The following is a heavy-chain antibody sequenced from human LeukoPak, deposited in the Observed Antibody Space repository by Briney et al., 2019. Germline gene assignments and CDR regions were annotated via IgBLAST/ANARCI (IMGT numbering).Heavy chain of an antibody. Sequence: GGSLRLSCAASGFTFDDYGMSWVRQAPGKGLEWVSGINWNGGSTGYAESVKGRFTISRDNAKNSLYLQMNSLRAEDTALYYCARGATVYSNYGNYYMDVWGKGTTVTISS. CDR2: INWNGGST. CDR1: GFTFDDYG. CDR3: ARGATVYSNYGNYYMDV. D-gene: IGHD4-11*01. J-gene: IGHJ6*03. V-gene: IGHV3-20*04.